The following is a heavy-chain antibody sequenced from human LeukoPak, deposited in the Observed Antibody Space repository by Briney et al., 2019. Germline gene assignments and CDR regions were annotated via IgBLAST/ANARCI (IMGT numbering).Heavy chain of an antibody. CDR3: ARGSWFGELLPFDY. Sequence: GTSLRLSCAASEFTFDSYAMHWVRQAPGKGLEWVAVISYDGSNEYYTDSVRGRFSISRDNSKNTLYLQMSSLSAEDTAVYYCARGSWFGELLPFDYWGQGTLVTVSS. J-gene: IGHJ4*02. D-gene: IGHD3-10*01. CDR1: EFTFDSYA. V-gene: IGHV3-30-3*01. CDR2: ISYDGSNE.